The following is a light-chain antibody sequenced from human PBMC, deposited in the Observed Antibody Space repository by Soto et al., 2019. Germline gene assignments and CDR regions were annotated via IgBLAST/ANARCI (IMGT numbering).Light chain of an antibody. V-gene: IGKV3-11*01. Sequence: EIVLTQSPATLSLSPGERATLSCRASQSVSSYFAWYPRKPGQAPRLLIYDASNRATGIPARFSGSGSGTDFTLTISSLEPEDFAVDYCQQRSNWLFTFGPGTKVDIK. CDR2: DAS. CDR3: QQRSNWLFT. CDR1: QSVSSY. J-gene: IGKJ3*01.